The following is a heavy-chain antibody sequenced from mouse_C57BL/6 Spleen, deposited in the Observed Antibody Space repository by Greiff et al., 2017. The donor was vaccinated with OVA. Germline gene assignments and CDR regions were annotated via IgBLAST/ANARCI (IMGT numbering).Heavy chain of an antibody. D-gene: IGHD1-1*01. V-gene: IGHV5-12*01. CDR2: ISNGGGST. Sequence: EVHLVESGGGLVQPGGSLKLSCAASGFTFSDYYMYWVRQTPEKRLEWVAYISNGGGSTYYPDTVKGRFTISRDNAKNTLYLQMSRLKSEDTAMYYCARPYYGSSSWFAYWGQGTLVTVSA. CDR3: ARPYYGSSSWFAY. CDR1: GFTFSDYY. J-gene: IGHJ3*01.